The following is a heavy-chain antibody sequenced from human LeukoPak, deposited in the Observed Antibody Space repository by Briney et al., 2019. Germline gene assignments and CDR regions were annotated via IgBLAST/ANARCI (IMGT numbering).Heavy chain of an antibody. J-gene: IGHJ3*02. D-gene: IGHD3-22*01. Sequence: ASVKVSCKASGYTFTSYAMNWVRQAPGQGLEWMGWISAYDGNTNYAHNLQDRVTMTTDTSTSTAYMELRGLRSDDTAVYYCARDLVYYDSSGVGAFDIWGQGTMVTVSS. CDR2: ISAYDGNT. CDR3: ARDLVYYDSSGVGAFDI. V-gene: IGHV1-18*01. CDR1: GYTFTSYA.